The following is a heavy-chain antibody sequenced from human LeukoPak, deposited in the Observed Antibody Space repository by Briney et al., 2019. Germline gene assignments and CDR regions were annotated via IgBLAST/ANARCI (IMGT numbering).Heavy chain of an antibody. Sequence: GGSLRLSCAASGFTFSDYYMSWIRQAPGKGLEWVSYISSSGSTIYYADSVKGRFTISRDNSKNTLYLQMNSLRAEDTAVYYCARARIDYWYFDLWGRGTLVTVSS. CDR1: GFTFSDYY. D-gene: IGHD2-15*01. J-gene: IGHJ2*01. V-gene: IGHV3-11*01. CDR3: ARARIDYWYFDL. CDR2: ISSSGSTI.